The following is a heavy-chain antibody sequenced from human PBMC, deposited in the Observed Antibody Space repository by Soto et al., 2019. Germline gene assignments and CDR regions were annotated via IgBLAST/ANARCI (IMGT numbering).Heavy chain of an antibody. D-gene: IGHD3-10*01. CDR3: AIRRVIKFGGFDP. CDR1: GGSISSSSYY. CDR2: IYYSGST. V-gene: IGHV4-39*01. J-gene: IGHJ5*02. Sequence: QLQLQESGPGLVKPSETLSLTCTVSGGSISSSSYYWGWIRQPPGKGLEWIGSIYYSGSTYYNPSLKSRVTISVDTSKNQFSLKLSSVTAADTAVYYCAIRRVIKFGGFDPWGQGTLVTVSS.